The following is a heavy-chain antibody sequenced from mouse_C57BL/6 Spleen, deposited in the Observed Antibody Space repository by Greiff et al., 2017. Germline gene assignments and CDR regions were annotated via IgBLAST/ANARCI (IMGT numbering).Heavy chain of an antibody. D-gene: IGHD1-1*01. CDR3: TTTYYYGSRGFAY. CDR1: GFNIKDDY. CDR2: IDPENGDT. J-gene: IGHJ3*01. Sequence: VQLQQSGAELVRPGASVKLSCTASGFNIKDDYMHWVKQRPEQGLEWIRWIDPENGDTEYASKFQGKATITADTSSNTAYLQLSSLTSEDTAVYYCTTTYYYGSRGFAYWGQGTLVTVSA. V-gene: IGHV14-4*01.